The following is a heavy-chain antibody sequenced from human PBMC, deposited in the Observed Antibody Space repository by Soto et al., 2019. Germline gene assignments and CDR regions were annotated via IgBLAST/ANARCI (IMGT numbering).Heavy chain of an antibody. D-gene: IGHD3-22*01. CDR2: IIPIFGTA. Sequence: GASVKVSCKASGSTFSSYAISWVRQAPGQGLEWMGGIIPIFGTANYAQKFQGRVTITADKSTSTAYMELSSLRSEDTAVYYCARNYDSSGYYYGGSGDAFDIWGQGTMVTVSS. CDR3: ARNYDSSGYYYGGSGDAFDI. J-gene: IGHJ3*02. CDR1: GSTFSSYA. V-gene: IGHV1-69*06.